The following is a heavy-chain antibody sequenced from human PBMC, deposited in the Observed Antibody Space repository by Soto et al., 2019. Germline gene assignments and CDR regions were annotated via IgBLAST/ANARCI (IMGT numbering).Heavy chain of an antibody. CDR3: ARIPHYSDSYYMDY. Sequence: TQTLTLTCTFSGFSLSTLGTCVTWIRQPPGKALEWLALINWDNNEYYTTSLKTRLTISRDTSKNQVVLTMTNVDPVDTATYYCARIPHYSDSYYMDYWGQGTLVTVSS. D-gene: IGHD2-21*01. CDR1: GFSLSTLGTC. V-gene: IGHV2-70*01. J-gene: IGHJ4*02. CDR2: INWDNNE.